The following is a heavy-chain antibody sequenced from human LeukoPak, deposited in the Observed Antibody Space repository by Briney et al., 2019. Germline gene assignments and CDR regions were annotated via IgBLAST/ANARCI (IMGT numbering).Heavy chain of an antibody. CDR1: GGSFSGYY. V-gene: IGHV4-34*01. CDR2: INHSGST. J-gene: IGHJ4*02. Sequence: SETLSLTCAVYGGSFSGYYWSWIRQPPGKGLEWIGEINHSGSTNYNPSLKSRVTISVDTSKNQFSLKLSSVTAADTAVYYCARGTDYFDYWGQGTLVTVSS. CDR3: ARGTDYFDY.